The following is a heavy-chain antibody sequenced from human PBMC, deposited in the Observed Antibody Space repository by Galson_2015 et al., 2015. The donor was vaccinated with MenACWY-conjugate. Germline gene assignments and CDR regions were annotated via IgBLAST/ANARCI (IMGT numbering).Heavy chain of an antibody. CDR2: IKQDGREK. CDR3: ARDYSYGSGSYPMYFGHY. Sequence: SLRLSCAASGFTFSSYWMNWVRQAPGKGLEWVANIKQDGREKYYLDSVKGRFTISRDNAKNSLYLQMNSLRAEDTAVYYCARDYSYGSGSYPMYFGHYWGQGTLVTVSP. J-gene: IGHJ4*02. CDR1: GFTFSSYW. D-gene: IGHD3-10*01. V-gene: IGHV3-7*03.